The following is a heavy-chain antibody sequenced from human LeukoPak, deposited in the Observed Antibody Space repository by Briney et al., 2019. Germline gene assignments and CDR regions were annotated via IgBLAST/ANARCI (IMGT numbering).Heavy chain of an antibody. V-gene: IGHV3-23*01. CDR1: GFTFSSYG. CDR2: ISGSGGST. CDR3: ARLNYRPIIKFFDY. D-gene: IGHD4-11*01. Sequence: GGSLRLSCAASGFTFSSYGMSWVRQAPGKGLEWVSVISGSGGSTYYADSVKGRFTISRDNSKNTLYLQMNSLRADDTAVYYCARLNYRPIIKFFDYWGQGTLVTVSS. J-gene: IGHJ4*02.